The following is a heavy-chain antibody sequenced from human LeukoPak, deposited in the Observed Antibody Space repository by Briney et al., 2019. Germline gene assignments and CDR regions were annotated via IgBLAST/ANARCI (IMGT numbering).Heavy chain of an antibody. D-gene: IGHD3-16*01. CDR3: ARWGRRYYFDY. J-gene: IGHJ4*02. CDR2: IYYSGST. V-gene: IGHV4-31*03. Sequence: PSQTLSLTCTVSGGSISSGGYYWSWIRQHPGTGLEWIGYIYYSGSTYYNPSLKSRVTISVDTSKNQFSLKLSSVTAADTAVYYCARWGRRYYFDYWGQGTLVTVSS. CDR1: GGSISSGGYY.